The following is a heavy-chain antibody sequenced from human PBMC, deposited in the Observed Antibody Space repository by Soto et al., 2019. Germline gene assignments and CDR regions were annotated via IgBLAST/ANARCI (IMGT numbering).Heavy chain of an antibody. V-gene: IGHV2-5*02. D-gene: IGHD5-12*01. CDR2: IYWDDDK. Sequence: QITLKESGPTLVKPTQTLTLTCTFSGFSLSTSGVGVGWIRQPPGKALEWLALIYWDDDKRYSPSLKSRLTITKDTAKNQVVLTLTNMDPVDTATYYCAHRRRYRGYEWGFDPWGQGTLVTVSS. CDR3: AHRRRYRGYEWGFDP. J-gene: IGHJ5*02. CDR1: GFSLSTSGVG.